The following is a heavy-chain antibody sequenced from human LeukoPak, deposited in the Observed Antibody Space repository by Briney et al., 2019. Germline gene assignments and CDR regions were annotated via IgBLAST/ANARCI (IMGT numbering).Heavy chain of an antibody. J-gene: IGHJ4*02. CDR1: GSSINSYY. V-gene: IGHV4-59*12. Sequence: PSETLSLTCNVSGSSINSYYWNWIRQPPGKGLEWIGYIYGSGRTNYNPSLQSRVTISVDTSKNQFSLKLSSVTAADTAVYYCASSPYDSSGYYFSPPDYWGQGTLVTVSS. D-gene: IGHD3-22*01. CDR3: ASSPYDSSGYYFSPPDY. CDR2: IYGSGRT.